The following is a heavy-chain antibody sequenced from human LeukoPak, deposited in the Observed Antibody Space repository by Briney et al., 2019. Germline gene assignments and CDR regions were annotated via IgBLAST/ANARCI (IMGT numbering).Heavy chain of an antibody. CDR2: IYYSGST. D-gene: IGHD3-22*01. V-gene: IGHV4-31*03. CDR3: ARGKAHYYDSSGYYSSRWFDP. J-gene: IGHJ5*02. CDR1: GGSLSSGGYY. Sequence: PSGTLSLTCTVSGGSLSSGGYYWSWIRQHPGKGLEWIGYIYYSGSTYYNPSLKSRVTISVDTSKNQFSLKLSSVTAADTAVYYCARGKAHYYDSSGYYSSRWFDPWGQGTLVTVSS.